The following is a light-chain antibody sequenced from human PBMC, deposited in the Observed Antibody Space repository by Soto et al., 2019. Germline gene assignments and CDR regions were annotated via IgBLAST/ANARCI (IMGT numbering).Light chain of an antibody. J-gene: IGKJ4*01. Sequence: EIGMTQSPATLSVFPGERATFSCRASQSVETFLAWFQHKAGQAPRLLIFGASTRAAGVPARFSGGGSGTESTLTIDSLRSEDFAVYFCQQYHAWPPGTFGGGTKV. CDR1: QSVETF. CDR3: QQYHAWPPGT. V-gene: IGKV3-15*01. CDR2: GAS.